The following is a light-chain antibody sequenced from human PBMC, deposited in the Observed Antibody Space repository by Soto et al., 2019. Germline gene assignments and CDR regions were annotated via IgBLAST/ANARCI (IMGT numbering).Light chain of an antibody. J-gene: IGKJ1*01. CDR3: QQYDSSPWT. V-gene: IGKV3-20*01. CDR2: GAS. Sequence: EIVLTQSPGTLSLSPGERATLSCRASQSVSSNYLAWYQQKPGQAPRLLIYGASSRATGIPDRFSGSGSGTDFTLPISRLEPEDFAVYYWQQYDSSPWTFGQGTKVEIK. CDR1: QSVSSNY.